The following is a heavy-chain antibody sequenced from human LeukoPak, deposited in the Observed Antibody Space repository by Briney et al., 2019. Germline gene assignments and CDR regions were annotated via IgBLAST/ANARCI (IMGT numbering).Heavy chain of an antibody. CDR3: ARLTTMIVAVDY. CDR2: IYYSGST. V-gene: IGHV4-39*07. CDR1: GGSISSSGYY. J-gene: IGHJ4*02. Sequence: SETLSLTCTVSGGSISSSGYYWGWIRQPPGKGLEWIGTIYYSGSTNYNPSLKSRVTISVDTSKNQFSLKLSSVTAADTAVYYCARLTTMIVAVDYWGQGTLVTVSS. D-gene: IGHD3-22*01.